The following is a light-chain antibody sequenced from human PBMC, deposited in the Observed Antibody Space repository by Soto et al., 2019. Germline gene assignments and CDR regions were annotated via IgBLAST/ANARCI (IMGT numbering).Light chain of an antibody. CDR3: QSYASSLSGLSYV. Sequence: QSALTQPPSVSRAPGQRVTISCTGSSSNIGAGYDVHWYQQLPGTAPKLLIYGNSNRPSGVPDRFSGSNSGTSASLAITGLQAEDEADYYCQSYASSLSGLSYVFGTGTRSPS. V-gene: IGLV1-40*01. CDR1: SSNIGAGYD. CDR2: GNS. J-gene: IGLJ1*01.